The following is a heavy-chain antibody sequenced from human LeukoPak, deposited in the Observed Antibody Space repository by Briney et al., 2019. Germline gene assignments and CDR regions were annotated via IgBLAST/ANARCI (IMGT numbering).Heavy chain of an antibody. CDR3: ATIVVVAATQAFDY. V-gene: IGHV1-18*01. CDR1: GYTFTSYG. CDR2: ISAYNGNT. J-gene: IGHJ4*02. Sequence: GASVKVSCKASGYTFTSYGISWVRQAPGQGLEWMGWISAYNGNTNYAQKLQGRVTMTTDTSTSTAYMELRSLRSEGTAVYYCATIVVVAATQAFDYWGQGTLVTVSS. D-gene: IGHD2-15*01.